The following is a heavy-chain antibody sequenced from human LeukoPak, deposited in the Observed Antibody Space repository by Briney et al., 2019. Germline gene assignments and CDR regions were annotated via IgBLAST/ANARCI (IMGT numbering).Heavy chain of an antibody. D-gene: IGHD1-1*01. CDR2: ISGSGGRT. Sequence: GGSLRLSCAASGFTFSSYAMTWVRQAPGKGLEGVSTISGSGGRTYYADSVKGRFTISRDDSKNTLYLQMNSLRAEDTAIYYCAKRDDAFDIWGQGTMVAVSS. CDR1: GFTFSSYA. J-gene: IGHJ3*02. CDR3: AKRDDAFDI. V-gene: IGHV3-23*01.